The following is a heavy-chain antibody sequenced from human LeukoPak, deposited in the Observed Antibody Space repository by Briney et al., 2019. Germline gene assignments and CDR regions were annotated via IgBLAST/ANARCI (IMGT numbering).Heavy chain of an antibody. Sequence: GGALRLSCAASVVSFSSYTINWVRQAPGKRVEWVSHISSSNSYIYYADSVRWRFTISTDNAKNSLYLQMNSLRAEDTAVYCGARDGWVDYWGQGTLVTVSS. CDR1: VVSFSSYT. CDR3: ARDGWVDY. D-gene: IGHD1-26*01. V-gene: IGHV3-21*01. J-gene: IGHJ4*02. CDR2: ISSSNSYI.